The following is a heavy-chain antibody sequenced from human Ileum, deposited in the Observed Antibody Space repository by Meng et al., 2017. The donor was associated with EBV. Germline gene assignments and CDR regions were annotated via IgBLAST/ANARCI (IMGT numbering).Heavy chain of an antibody. CDR1: GYTFTRYP. Sequence: QCEVVRSGAVVKQPGASVKLSCKASGYTFTRYPIHWVRQAPGQRPEWMGWINTDNGETEFSQKFQGRVTITRDTSATTAYMELISLRSEDTAVYYCASRPGFNIGPFDFWGQGTLVTVSS. J-gene: IGHJ4*02. CDR2: INTDNGET. V-gene: IGHV1-3*04. CDR3: ASRPGFNIGPFDF. D-gene: IGHD3/OR15-3a*01.